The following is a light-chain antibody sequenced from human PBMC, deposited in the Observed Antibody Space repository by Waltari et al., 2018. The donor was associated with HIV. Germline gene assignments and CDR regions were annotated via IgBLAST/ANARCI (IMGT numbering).Light chain of an antibody. CDR3: QQYDNWLGT. J-gene: IGKJ3*01. Sequence: ETLMTQSPVTLSFSPGERLTLSCRDSQTVNSNLAGYQKKLGQTPRLLFYDASTRATGTPARCSGSGSVTEFNLTGSSLHTEDFAVYYGQQYDNWLGTFGPGTKV. CDR1: QTVNSN. V-gene: IGKV3D-15*01. CDR2: DAS.